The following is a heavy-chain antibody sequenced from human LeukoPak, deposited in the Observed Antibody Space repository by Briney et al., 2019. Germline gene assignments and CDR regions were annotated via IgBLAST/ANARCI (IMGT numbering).Heavy chain of an antibody. CDR1: GYSFSNYW. D-gene: IGHD6-19*01. J-gene: IGHJ4*02. Sequence: GESLKTPCKGFGYSFSNYWVGWVRQMSGKGLGGMGVIYPGDSDITYSPALRGQVTISVDKSISTAYLQWSSLKASDTAMYYCARGDSGWFSNSWGQGTLVTVSS. V-gene: IGHV5-51*01. CDR3: ARGDSGWFSNS. CDR2: IYPGDSDI.